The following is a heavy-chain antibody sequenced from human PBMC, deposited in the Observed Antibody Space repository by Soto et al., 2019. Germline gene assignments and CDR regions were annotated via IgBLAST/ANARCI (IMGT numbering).Heavy chain of an antibody. CDR2: IWYDGSNK. CDR3: ARGPHRVGATITEYFQH. J-gene: IGHJ1*01. CDR1: GFTFSSYG. Sequence: PGGSLRLSCAASGFTFSSYGMHWVRQAPGKGLEWVAVIWYDGSNKYYADSVKGRFTISRDNSKNTLYLQMNSLRAEDTAVYYCARGPHRVGATITEYFQHWGQGTLVTVSS. D-gene: IGHD1-26*01. V-gene: IGHV3-33*01.